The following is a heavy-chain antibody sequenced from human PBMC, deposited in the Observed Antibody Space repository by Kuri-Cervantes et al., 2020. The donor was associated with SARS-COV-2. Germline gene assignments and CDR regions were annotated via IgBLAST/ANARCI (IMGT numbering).Heavy chain of an antibody. CDR1: GGSISSSSYY. Sequence: SETLSLTCTVSGGSISSSSYYWGWIRQPPGKGLEWIGSIYYSGSTYYNPSLKSRVTISADTSKNEFSLKLKSVSAADTAVYYCARGGYSYEYWGQGTWVTVSS. D-gene: IGHD5-24*01. CDR2: IYYSGST. J-gene: IGHJ4*02. V-gene: IGHV4-39*07. CDR3: ARGGYSYEY.